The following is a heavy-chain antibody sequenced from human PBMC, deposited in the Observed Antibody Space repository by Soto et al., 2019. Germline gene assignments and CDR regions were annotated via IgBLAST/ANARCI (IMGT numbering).Heavy chain of an antibody. V-gene: IGHV4-4*01. Sequence: LSLTCGVSGGTIRSPDWWTWVRQPPGKGLEWIGEIFQSGSTNYTPSLESRVTISVDKSKNQFSLTLTSVTAADTAVYFCARGRGRYSSGWSWFDPWGQGILVTVSS. CDR1: GGTIRSPDW. CDR2: IFQSGST. CDR3: ARGRGRYSSGWSWFDP. J-gene: IGHJ5*02. D-gene: IGHD6-19*01.